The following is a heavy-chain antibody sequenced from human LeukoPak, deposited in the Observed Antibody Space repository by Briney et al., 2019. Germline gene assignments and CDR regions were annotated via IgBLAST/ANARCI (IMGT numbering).Heavy chain of an antibody. V-gene: IGHV3-7*01. CDR2: IKQDGSEK. J-gene: IGHJ4*02. Sequence: GGSLRLSCAASGFTFRNYWMSWVRQAPGKGLEWVANIKQDGSEKYYVDSVKGRFTISRDNAKNSLYLQMNSLRVEDTAVYYCARARGDDYGDYVDYWGQGTLVTVSS. CDR1: GFTFRNYW. D-gene: IGHD4-17*01. CDR3: ARARGDDYGDYVDY.